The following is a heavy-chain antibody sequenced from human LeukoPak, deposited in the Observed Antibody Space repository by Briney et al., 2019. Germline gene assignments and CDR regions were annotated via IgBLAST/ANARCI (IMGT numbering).Heavy chain of an antibody. Sequence: SETLSLTCTVSGGSISSYYWSWIRQPPGKGLEWIGYIYYSGSTNYNPSLKSRVTISGDTPKKQFSLKLSSVTAADTAVYYCARKAAGHYIDYWGQGTLVTVSS. CDR3: ARKAAGHYIDY. V-gene: IGHV4-59*13. J-gene: IGHJ4*02. CDR2: IYYSGST. D-gene: IGHD3-3*01. CDR1: GGSISSYY.